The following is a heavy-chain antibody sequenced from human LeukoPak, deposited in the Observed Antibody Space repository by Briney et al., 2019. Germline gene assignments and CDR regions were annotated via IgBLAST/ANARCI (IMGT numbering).Heavy chain of an antibody. D-gene: IGHD3-22*01. J-gene: IGHJ5*02. Sequence: SVKVSCKASGGTFSSYAISWARQAPGQGLEWMGGIIPIFGTANYAQKFQGRVTITTDESTGTAYMELSSLRSEDTAVYYCARDSFGYYYDSSGHSGWFDPWGQGTLVTVSS. V-gene: IGHV1-69*05. CDR2: IIPIFGTA. CDR3: ARDSFGYYYDSSGHSGWFDP. CDR1: GGTFSSYA.